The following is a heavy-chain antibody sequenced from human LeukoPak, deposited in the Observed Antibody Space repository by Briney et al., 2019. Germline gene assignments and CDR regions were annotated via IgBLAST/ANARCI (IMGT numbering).Heavy chain of an antibody. D-gene: IGHD2/OR15-2a*01. J-gene: IGHJ4*02. CDR3: AREGPRGNSQFDY. V-gene: IGHV3-33*01. Sequence: GRSLRLSCAASGFTFSSYGMHWVRQAPGKGLEWVALMWYDGSNKYYTDSVKGRLTISSDNSKNTLYLQMNSLRAEDTAIYYCAREGPRGNSQFDYWGQGTLVTVSS. CDR2: MWYDGSNK. CDR1: GFTFSSYG.